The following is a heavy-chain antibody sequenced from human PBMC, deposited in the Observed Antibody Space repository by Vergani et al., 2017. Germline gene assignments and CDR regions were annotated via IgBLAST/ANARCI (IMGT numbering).Heavy chain of an antibody. CDR1: GASVNSYY. CDR2: VSFRGDT. J-gene: IGHJ4*02. V-gene: IGHV4-59*02. Sequence: QVKLQESGPGLVKPSETLSLTCTVSGASVNSYYWSWIRQPPGKGLEWMGYVSFRGDTLYDPSVKGRMTISLNTSSNQFSLYLTAVTAADTAVYYCARTYSSSGYAGYWGQGTLVTVSS. CDR3: ARTYSSSGYAGY. D-gene: IGHD6-13*01.